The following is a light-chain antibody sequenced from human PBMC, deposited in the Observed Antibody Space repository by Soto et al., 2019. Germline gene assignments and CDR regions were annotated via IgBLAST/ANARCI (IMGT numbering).Light chain of an antibody. CDR1: SSDIGGYNY. CDR2: DVS. CDR3: SSYGASSTL. V-gene: IGLV2-14*03. Sequence: QSALTQPASVSGSPGQSITISCTGSSSDIGGYNYVSWYQQHPGKAPQLMIYDVSYRPSGISDRFSGSKSGNTASLTISGLQPKDEADYYCSSYGASSTLFGGGTKVTVV. J-gene: IGLJ3*02.